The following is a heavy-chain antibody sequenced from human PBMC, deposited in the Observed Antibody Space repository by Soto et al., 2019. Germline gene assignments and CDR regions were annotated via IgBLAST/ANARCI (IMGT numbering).Heavy chain of an antibody. CDR1: GYSFAGYW. CDR3: ARQIYDSDTGPNFQYYFDS. D-gene: IGHD3-22*01. Sequence: GESLKISCNGSGYSFAGYWITWVRQKPGKGLGWMGRIDPSDSQTYYSPSFRGHVTISATKSITTVFLQWSSLRASDTAMYYCARQIYDSDTGPNFQYYFDSWGQGTSVTVSS. CDR2: IDPSDSQT. V-gene: IGHV5-10-1*01. J-gene: IGHJ4*02.